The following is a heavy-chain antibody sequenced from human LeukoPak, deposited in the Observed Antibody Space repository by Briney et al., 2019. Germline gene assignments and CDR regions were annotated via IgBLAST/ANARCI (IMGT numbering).Heavy chain of an antibody. CDR2: IYSSRS. V-gene: IGHV4-4*07. D-gene: IGHD3-10*01. J-gene: IGHJ5*02. Sequence: SETLSLTCTVSGASISSYYWSWIRQPAGKGLEWIGRIYSSRSIYNPSLKSRVTMSVDTSKNQLSLKLSSVTAADTAVYYCARESNYHGSGTGWFDPWGQGTLVTVSS. CDR1: GASISSYY. CDR3: ARESNYHGSGTGWFDP.